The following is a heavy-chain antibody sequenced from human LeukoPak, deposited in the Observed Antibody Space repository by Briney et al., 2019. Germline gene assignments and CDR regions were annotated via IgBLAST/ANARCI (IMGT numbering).Heavy chain of an antibody. J-gene: IGHJ4*02. CDR3: ALWDIVVVPAAIGRY. V-gene: IGHV1-69*13. Sequence: SVKVSCKASAYTFTDYYVHWVRQAPGQGLEWMGGIIPIFGTANYAQKFQGRVTITADESTSTAYMELSSLRSEDTAVYYCALWDIVVVPAAIGRYWGQGTLVTVSS. CDR2: IIPIFGTA. CDR1: AYTFTDYY. D-gene: IGHD2-2*02.